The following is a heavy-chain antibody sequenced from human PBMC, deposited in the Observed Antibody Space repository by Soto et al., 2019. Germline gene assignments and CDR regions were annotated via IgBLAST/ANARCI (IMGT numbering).Heavy chain of an antibody. D-gene: IGHD5-12*01. V-gene: IGHV5-51*01. CDR2: IYPGDSDT. J-gene: IGHJ4*02. CDR3: ARHGYSGYDWPFDY. CDR1: GYNFAGYW. Sequence: PGESLKISCKTSGYNFAGYWSGWLRQMPGKGLEWMGIIYPGDSDTRYSPSFQGQVTISADKSISTAYLQWSSLKASDTAMYYCARHGYSGYDWPFDYWGQGTLVTVSS.